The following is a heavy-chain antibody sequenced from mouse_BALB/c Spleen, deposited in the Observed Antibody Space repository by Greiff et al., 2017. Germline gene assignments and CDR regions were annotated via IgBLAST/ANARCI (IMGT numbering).Heavy chain of an antibody. Sequence: EVKLVESGGGLVKPGGSLKLSCAASGFTFSDYYMYWVRQTPEKRLEWVATISDGGSYTYYPDSVKGRFTISRDNAKNNLYLQMSSLKSEDTAMYYCARGWGFYYFDYWGQGTTLTVSS. CDR1: GFTFSDYY. J-gene: IGHJ2*01. D-gene: IGHD2-3*01. CDR2: ISDGGSYT. CDR3: ARGWGFYYFDY. V-gene: IGHV5-4*02.